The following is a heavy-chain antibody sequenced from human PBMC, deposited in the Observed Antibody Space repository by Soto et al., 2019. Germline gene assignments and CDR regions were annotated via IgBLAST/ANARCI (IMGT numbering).Heavy chain of an antibody. J-gene: IGHJ4*02. Sequence: GESLKISCKGSGYTFTSYWIGWVRQMPGQGLEWMGFIYPGDSDTRYSPSFQGQVTISADKSIGTAYLQWSSLKASDTAIYYCVRLSGCSNGVCYRLDYWGQGILVTVSS. CDR1: GYTFTSYW. V-gene: IGHV5-51*01. CDR2: IYPGDSDT. CDR3: VRLSGCSNGVCYRLDY. D-gene: IGHD2-8*01.